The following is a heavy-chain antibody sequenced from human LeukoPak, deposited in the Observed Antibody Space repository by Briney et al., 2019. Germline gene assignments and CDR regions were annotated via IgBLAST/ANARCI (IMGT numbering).Heavy chain of an antibody. CDR1: GFTFSSYA. Sequence: PGGSLRLSCAASGFTFSSYAMHWVRQAPGKRLEYVSAISSNGGSTYYANSVKGRFTISRDNSRNTLYLQMGSLRAEDMAVYYCARGGYSYGPGFYYMDVWGKGTTVTVSS. J-gene: IGHJ6*03. V-gene: IGHV3-64*01. CDR3: ARGGYSYGPGFYYMDV. CDR2: ISSNGGST. D-gene: IGHD5-18*01.